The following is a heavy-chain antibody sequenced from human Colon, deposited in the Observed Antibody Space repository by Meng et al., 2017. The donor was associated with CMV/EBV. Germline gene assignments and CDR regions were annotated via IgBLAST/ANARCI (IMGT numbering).Heavy chain of an antibody. Sequence: ITLKESGPPRGKPTQTLTLTCIFSGFPRSTIGMGVGWIRQHPGKALEWLGVIYWDDDKRYSPSLKSRLTITKDTSKNQVVLTMTNLDPLDTATYYCAHRPYGSGSYFFDYWGQGTLVTVSS. J-gene: IGHJ4*02. CDR3: AHRPYGSGSYFFDY. CDR2: IYWDDDK. CDR1: GFPRSTIGMG. V-gene: IGHV2-5*02. D-gene: IGHD3-10*01.